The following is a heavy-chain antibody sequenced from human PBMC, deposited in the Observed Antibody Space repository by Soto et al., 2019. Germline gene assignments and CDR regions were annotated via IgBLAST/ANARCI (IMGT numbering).Heavy chain of an antibody. Sequence: PGGSLRLSCAASGFTFSSYAMSWVLQAPWKGLEWVSAISGSGGSTYYADSVKGRFTISRDNSKNTLYLQMNSLRAEDTAVYYCAKDFEVVVVALFFDYWGQGTLVTVSS. V-gene: IGHV3-23*01. J-gene: IGHJ4*02. D-gene: IGHD2-15*01. CDR3: AKDFEVVVVALFFDY. CDR2: ISGSGGST. CDR1: GFTFSSYA.